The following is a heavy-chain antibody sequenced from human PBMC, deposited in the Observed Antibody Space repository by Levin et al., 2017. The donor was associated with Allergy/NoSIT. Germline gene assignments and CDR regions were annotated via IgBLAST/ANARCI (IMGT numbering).Heavy chain of an antibody. D-gene: IGHD1-26*01. Sequence: SVKVSCKASGGTFSGYAFTWVRQAPGQGLEWMGGIIPILGTPNYAQKNQGRVTILADESTSTAYMELTNLTSEDTAVYYCATTMVGANNGLDVWGQGTTVTVSS. V-gene: IGHV1-69*13. CDR2: IIPILGTP. CDR3: ATTMVGANNGLDV. CDR1: GGTFSGYA. J-gene: IGHJ6*02.